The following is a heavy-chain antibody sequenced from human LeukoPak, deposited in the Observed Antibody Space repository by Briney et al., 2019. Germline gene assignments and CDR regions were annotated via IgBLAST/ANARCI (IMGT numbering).Heavy chain of an antibody. CDR2: ISSSGSTI. CDR1: GFTFSSYE. J-gene: IGHJ6*03. CDR3: ARDAAHDYGDYRGYYYYYMDV. D-gene: IGHD4-17*01. V-gene: IGHV3-48*03. Sequence: GGSLRLSCVGSGFTFSSYEMNWVRQAPGKGLEWVSYISSSGSTIYYADSVKGRFTISRDNAKNSLYLQMNSLRAEDTAVYYCARDAAHDYGDYRGYYYYYMDVWGKGTTVTVSS.